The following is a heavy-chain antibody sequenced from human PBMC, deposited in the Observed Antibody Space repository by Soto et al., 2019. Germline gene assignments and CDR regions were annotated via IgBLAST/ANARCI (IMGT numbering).Heavy chain of an antibody. CDR2: MNPNSGNT. J-gene: IGHJ6*03. Sequence: ASVKVSCKASGYTFTSYDINWVRQATGQGLEWMGWMNPNSGNTGYAQKFQGRVTMTRNTSISTAYMELSSLRSEDTAVYYCARGGGSSDYYYYYMDVWGKGTTVTVPS. V-gene: IGHV1-8*01. CDR1: GYTFTSYD. D-gene: IGHD6-6*01. CDR3: ARGGGSSDYYYYYMDV.